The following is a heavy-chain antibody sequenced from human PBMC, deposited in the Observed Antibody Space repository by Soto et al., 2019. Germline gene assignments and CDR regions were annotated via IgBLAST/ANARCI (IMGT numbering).Heavy chain of an antibody. CDR2: IYPGDSDT. V-gene: IGHV5-51*01. D-gene: IGHD3-3*01. J-gene: IGHJ6*02. CDR3: ARHLDHSPTYYGMDV. CDR1: GYSFTSYW. Sequence: PXESLKISCKGSGYSFTSYWIGLVRQMPGKGLEWMGIIYPGDSDTRYSPSFQGQVTISADKSISTAYLQWSSLKASDTAMYYCARHLDHSPTYYGMDVWGQGTTVTVSS.